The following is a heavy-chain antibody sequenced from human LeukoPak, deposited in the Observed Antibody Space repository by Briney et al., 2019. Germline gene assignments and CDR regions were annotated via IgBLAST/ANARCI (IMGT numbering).Heavy chain of an antibody. CDR3: ARVQNSYHYDSSGYVYY. CDR1: GFTFSSYA. Sequence: PGGSLRLSCAASGFTFSSYAMHWVRQAPGKGLEWVAVISYDGSKKYYADSVKGRFTISRDNSENTLYLQMYSLRAEDTAVYYCARVQNSYHYDSSGYVYYWGQGTLVTVSS. J-gene: IGHJ4*02. CDR2: ISYDGSKK. D-gene: IGHD3-22*01. V-gene: IGHV3-30*04.